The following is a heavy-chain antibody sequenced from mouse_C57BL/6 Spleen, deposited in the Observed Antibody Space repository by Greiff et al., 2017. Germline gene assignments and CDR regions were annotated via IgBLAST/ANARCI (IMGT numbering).Heavy chain of an antibody. CDR1: GYTFTSYW. D-gene: IGHD2-5*01. CDR3: ARSDKYYSNRYFDV. V-gene: IGHV1-64*01. J-gene: IGHJ1*03. Sequence: QVQLQQPGAELVKPGASVKLSCKASGYTFTSYWMHWVKQRPGQGLEWIGMIHPNSGSTNYNEKFKSKATLTVDKSSSTAYMQLSSLTSEDSAVYYCARSDKYYSNRYFDVWGTGTTVTVSS. CDR2: IHPNSGST.